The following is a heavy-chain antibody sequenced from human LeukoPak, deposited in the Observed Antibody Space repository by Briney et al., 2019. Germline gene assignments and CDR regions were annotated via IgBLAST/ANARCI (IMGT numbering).Heavy chain of an antibody. Sequence: GGSLRPSCVASGFTFSIYTMSWVRQAPGKGLEWVSSITSSSSSIYSADSVKGRLTISRDNAKNSLYLEMNSLGDEDTAVYYCARDLAWGAYWGQGTLVTVSS. D-gene: IGHD4/OR15-4a*01. J-gene: IGHJ4*02. V-gene: IGHV3-21*01. CDR3: ARDLAWGAY. CDR1: GFTFSIYT. CDR2: ITSSSSSI.